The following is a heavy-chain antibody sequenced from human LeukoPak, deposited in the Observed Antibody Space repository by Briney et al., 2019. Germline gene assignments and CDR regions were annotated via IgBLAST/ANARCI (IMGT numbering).Heavy chain of an antibody. CDR1: GFTFSTYW. D-gene: IGHD3-22*01. Sequence: GGSLRLSCAASGFTFSTYWMHWVRQAPGKGLVWVSRIKSDGGTNYADSVKGRFTISRDNAKRTVSLQMNSLRPEDTGVYYCARAPSEIGGYYPEYFRHWGQGTLVTVSS. CDR3: ARAPSEIGGYYPEYFRH. CDR2: IKSDGGT. J-gene: IGHJ1*01. V-gene: IGHV3-74*01.